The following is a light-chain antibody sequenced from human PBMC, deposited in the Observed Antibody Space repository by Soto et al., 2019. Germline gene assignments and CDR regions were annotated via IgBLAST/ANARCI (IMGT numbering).Light chain of an antibody. Sequence: EIVMTPSPATPSVSPGERATLSCRASQSVSSNLAWYQQKPGQAPRLLIYGASSRATGIPVRFSGSGSGTEFTLTISSLQSEDFAVYYCQQYNNWPLTFGQGTRLEIK. CDR3: QQYNNWPLT. CDR2: GAS. V-gene: IGKV3-15*01. CDR1: QSVSSN. J-gene: IGKJ5*01.